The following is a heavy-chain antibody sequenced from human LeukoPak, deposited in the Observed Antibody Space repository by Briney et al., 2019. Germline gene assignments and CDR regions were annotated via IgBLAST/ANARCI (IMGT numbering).Heavy chain of an antibody. CDR2: IIPIFGTA. CDR3: ARVVGIAAAGYYYYYYMDV. J-gene: IGHJ6*03. V-gene: IGHV1-69*05. CDR1: GGTFSSYA. D-gene: IGHD6-13*01. Sequence: ASVKVSCKASGGTFSSYAISWVRQAPGQGLEWMGRIIPIFGTANYAQKFQGRVTITTDESTSTAYMELSSLRSEDTAVYYCARVVGIAAAGYYYYYYMDVWGKGTTVTVSS.